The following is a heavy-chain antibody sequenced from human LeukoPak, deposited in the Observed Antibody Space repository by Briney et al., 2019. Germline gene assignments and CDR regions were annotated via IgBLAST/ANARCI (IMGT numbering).Heavy chain of an antibody. D-gene: IGHD3-3*01. J-gene: IGHJ3*02. Sequence: SETLSLTCTVSGGSISSYYWSWIRQPPGKGLEWIGYIYYSGSTNYNPSLKSRVTMSVDTSKNQFSLKLSSVTAADTAVYYCAGHDFWSGSPFDIWGQGIMVTVSS. CDR3: AGHDFWSGSPFDI. V-gene: IGHV4-59*08. CDR2: IYYSGST. CDR1: GGSISSYY.